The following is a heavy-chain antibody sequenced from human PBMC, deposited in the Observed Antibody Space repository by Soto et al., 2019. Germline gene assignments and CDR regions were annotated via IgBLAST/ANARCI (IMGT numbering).Heavy chain of an antibody. J-gene: IGHJ4*02. D-gene: IGHD5-18*01. CDR3: ASDYSYGMFGY. Sequence: QVQLVQSGAEVKKPGASVKVSCKASGYNFTSYGISWVRQAPGQGLEWMGWISTYNGNTNSAQKLQGRVTMTTDTSTSIAYMELRSLRSDDTAVYYCASDYSYGMFGYWGQGTLGTVAS. CDR2: ISTYNGNT. CDR1: GYNFTSYG. V-gene: IGHV1-18*01.